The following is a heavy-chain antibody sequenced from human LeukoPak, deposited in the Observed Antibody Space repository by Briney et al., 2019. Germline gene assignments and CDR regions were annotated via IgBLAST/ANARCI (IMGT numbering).Heavy chain of an antibody. D-gene: IGHD2-2*01. V-gene: IGHV3-48*03. CDR2: ISSSGSTI. CDR3: ARGRVQLPSFDY. CDR1: GFTFSGYE. J-gene: IGHJ4*02. Sequence: GGSLRLSCAASGFTFSGYEMNWVRQAPGKGLEWVSYISSSGSTIYYADSVKGRFTISRDNAKNSLYLQMNSLRAEDTAVYYCARGRVQLPSFDYWGQGTLVTVSS.